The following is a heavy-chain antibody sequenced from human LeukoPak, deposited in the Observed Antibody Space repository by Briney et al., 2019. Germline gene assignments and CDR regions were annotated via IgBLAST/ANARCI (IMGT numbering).Heavy chain of an antibody. D-gene: IGHD3-10*01. V-gene: IGHV3-9*01. Sequence: GGSLRLSCAASGFTFSSYTMNWVRQAPGKGLEWVSGISWNSGSIGYADSVKGRFTISRDNAKNSLYLQMNSLRAEDTALYYCARARPSMVPPLMYYFDYWGQGTLVTVSS. CDR2: ISWNSGSI. CDR1: GFTFSSYT. CDR3: ARARPSMVPPLMYYFDY. J-gene: IGHJ4*02.